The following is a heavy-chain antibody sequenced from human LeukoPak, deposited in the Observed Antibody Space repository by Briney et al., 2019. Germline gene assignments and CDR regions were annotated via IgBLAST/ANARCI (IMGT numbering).Heavy chain of an antibody. D-gene: IGHD3-9*01. V-gene: IGHV4-39*01. Sequence: SETLSLTCTVSGGSISSSSYYWGWIRQPPGKGLEWIGSIYYSGGTYYNPSLKSRVTISVDTPKNQFSLKLSSVTAADTAVYYCARHAYDILTGKFDYWGQGTLVTVSS. J-gene: IGHJ4*02. CDR2: IYYSGGT. CDR1: GGSISSSSYY. CDR3: ARHAYDILTGKFDY.